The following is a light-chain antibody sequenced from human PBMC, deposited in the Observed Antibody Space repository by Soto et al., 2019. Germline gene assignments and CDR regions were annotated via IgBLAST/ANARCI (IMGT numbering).Light chain of an antibody. CDR2: DVS. V-gene: IGLV2-11*01. CDR1: SSDVGGYNY. CDR3: CSYAGSYTPVV. J-gene: IGLJ1*01. Sequence: QSALTQPRSVSGSPGQSVTISCTGTSSDVGGYNYVSWYQQHPGKAPKLMIYDVSKRPSGVPDRFSGSKSGNTASLTISGIQAEDEADYYCCSYAGSYTPVVFGAGTKVTVL.